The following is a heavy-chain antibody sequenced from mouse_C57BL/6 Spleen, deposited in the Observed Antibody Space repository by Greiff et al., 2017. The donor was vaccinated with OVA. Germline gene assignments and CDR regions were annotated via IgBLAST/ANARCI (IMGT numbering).Heavy chain of an antibody. Sequence: VKVVESGPGLVAPSQSLSITCTVSGFSLTSYGVHWVRQPPGKGLEWLVVIWSDGSTTYTSALKSRLSISKDNSKSHVFLKMNSLQTDATAMDYCARQEEYEAWFAYWGQGTLVTVSA. CDR2: IWSDGST. J-gene: IGHJ3*01. CDR1: GFSLTSYG. V-gene: IGHV2-6-1*01. D-gene: IGHD2-3*01. CDR3: ARQEEYEAWFAY.